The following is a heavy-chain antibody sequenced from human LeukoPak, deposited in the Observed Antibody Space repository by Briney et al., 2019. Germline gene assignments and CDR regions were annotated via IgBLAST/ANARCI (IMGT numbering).Heavy chain of an antibody. CDR2: IGWNSGSI. CDR3: AKGARHYDFWSGYYFDY. Sequence: GRSLRLSCAASGFTFDDYAMHWVRQAPGKGLEGSPGIGWNSGSIGYADSVKGRFTISRDNAKNSLYLQMNSLRAEDMALYYCAKGARHYDFWSGYYFDYWGQGTLVTVSS. CDR1: GFTFDDYA. V-gene: IGHV3-9*03. J-gene: IGHJ4*02. D-gene: IGHD3-3*01.